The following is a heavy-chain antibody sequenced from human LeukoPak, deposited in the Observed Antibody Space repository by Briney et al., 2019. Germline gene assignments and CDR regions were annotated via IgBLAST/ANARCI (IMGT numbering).Heavy chain of an antibody. Sequence: GGSLRLSCAASGFTFSSYGMHWVRQAPGKGLEWVAFIRYDGSNKYYADSVKGRFTISRDNSKNTLYLQMNSLRAEDTAVYYCVKSFRITMVRGVIDYWGQGTLVTVSS. CDR1: GFTFSSYG. D-gene: IGHD3-10*01. CDR2: IRYDGSNK. J-gene: IGHJ4*02. V-gene: IGHV3-30*02. CDR3: VKSFRITMVRGVIDY.